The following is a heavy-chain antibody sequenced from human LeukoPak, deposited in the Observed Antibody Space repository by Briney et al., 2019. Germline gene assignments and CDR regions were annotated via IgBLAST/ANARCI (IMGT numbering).Heavy chain of an antibody. J-gene: IGHJ4*02. Sequence: SQTLSLTCAISGDSVSTNSAAWNWIRQSPSRGLEWLGRTYYRSKWYNDYAVSVKSRITINADTTKNHFSLQLSSVTPEDTAVYYCARATERYFDYWGQGTLVTVSS. CDR3: ARATERYFDY. V-gene: IGHV6-1*01. CDR1: GDSVSTNSAA. D-gene: IGHD1-26*01. CDR2: TYYRSKWYN.